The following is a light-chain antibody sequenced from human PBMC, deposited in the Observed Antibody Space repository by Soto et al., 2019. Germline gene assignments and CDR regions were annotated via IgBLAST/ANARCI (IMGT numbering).Light chain of an antibody. CDR1: QSVSSSY. V-gene: IGKV3D-20*02. J-gene: IGKJ1*01. CDR3: PQRSNSTRM. Sequence: EIVSEQSPGTLFLSSGERATLSCRASQSVSSSYLAWQPQKPGQAPRPLTYDVSNRETGIPARFNCSGAGPACTLTISSLEPEDVAVASCPQRSNSTRMFGQGTKVEI. CDR2: DVS.